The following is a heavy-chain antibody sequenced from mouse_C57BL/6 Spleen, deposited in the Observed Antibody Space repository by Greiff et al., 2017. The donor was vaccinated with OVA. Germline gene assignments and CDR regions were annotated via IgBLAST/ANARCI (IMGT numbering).Heavy chain of an antibody. V-gene: IGHV1-82*01. D-gene: IGHD1-1*01. J-gene: IGHJ2*01. Sequence: VQLQQSGPELVKPGASVKLSCTASGYAFSSSWMNWVKQRPGKGLEWVGRIYPGDGDTNYNGKFKGKATLTADKSSSTAYMQLSSLTSEDSAVYFCARYHYGSSYFDYWGKGTTLTVSS. CDR2: IYPGDGDT. CDR1: GYAFSSSW. CDR3: ARYHYGSSYFDY.